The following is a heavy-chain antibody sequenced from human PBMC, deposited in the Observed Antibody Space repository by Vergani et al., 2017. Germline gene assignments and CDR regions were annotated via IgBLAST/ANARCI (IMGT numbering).Heavy chain of an antibody. Sequence: QVHLQESGPGLVKPSETLSLTCRVSGYSTSRGYSWGCIRQPPGKGLEWIATFFHSGSAYYNPSIRRRVTISVETSKNQFSLRLTSLTASDTAVYDCERQFWVFQGVGALEAWGRGTEVSVSS. D-gene: IGHD3-16*01. CDR3: ERQFWVFQGVGALEA. V-gene: IGHV4-38-2*01. CDR2: FFHSGSA. CDR1: GYSTSRGYS. J-gene: IGHJ3*01.